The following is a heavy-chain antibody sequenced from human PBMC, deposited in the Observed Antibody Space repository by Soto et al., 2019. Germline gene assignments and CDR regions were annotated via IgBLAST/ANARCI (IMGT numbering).Heavy chain of an antibody. Sequence: EGSLRLSCAGSGFTFASYVMTWVRQAPGKGLEWVSSISATGGSTYYAGSVKGRFTISRDNSKNTLFLQMNSLRAEDTAIYYCANAEHPRRSIVFDYWGQGTTGTVSS. D-gene: IGHD3-16*02. J-gene: IGHJ4*02. CDR3: ANAEHPRRSIVFDY. V-gene: IGHV3-23*01. CDR1: GFTFASYV. CDR2: ISATGGST.